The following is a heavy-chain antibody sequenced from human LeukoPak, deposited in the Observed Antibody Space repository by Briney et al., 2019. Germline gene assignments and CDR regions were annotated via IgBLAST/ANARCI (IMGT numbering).Heavy chain of an antibody. Sequence: QSGGSLRLSCAASGFTFSSYGMHWVRQAPGKGLEWVAVIWYDGSNKYYADPVKGRFTISRDNSKNTLYLQMNSLRAEDTAVYYCARVRVTTVTTGPFDYWGQGTLVTVSS. CDR1: GFTFSSYG. CDR2: IWYDGSNK. D-gene: IGHD4-17*01. V-gene: IGHV3-33*01. CDR3: ARVRVTTVTTGPFDY. J-gene: IGHJ4*02.